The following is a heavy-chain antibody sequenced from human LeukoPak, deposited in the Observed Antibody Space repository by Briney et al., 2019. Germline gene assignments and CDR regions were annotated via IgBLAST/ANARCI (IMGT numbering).Heavy chain of an antibody. J-gene: IGHJ3*02. CDR1: GFTFSSYA. D-gene: IGHD3-3*01. Sequence: GGSLRLSCAASGFTFSSYAMHWVRQAPGKGLEWVAVISYDGSNKYYADSVKGRFTISRDNSKNTLYLQMNSLRAEDTAVYYCARDGPSFWSGYSTHDAFDIWGQGTMVTVSS. V-gene: IGHV3-30-3*01. CDR3: ARDGPSFWSGYSTHDAFDI. CDR2: ISYDGSNK.